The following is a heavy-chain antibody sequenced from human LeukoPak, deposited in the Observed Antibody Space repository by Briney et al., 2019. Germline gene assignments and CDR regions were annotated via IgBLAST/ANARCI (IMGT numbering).Heavy chain of an antibody. D-gene: IGHD5-12*01. V-gene: IGHV1-8*01. J-gene: IGHJ4*02. CDR3: ARGWYGYSGYDSSDY. CDR1: GYTFTSYD. Sequence: ASVKVSCKASGYTFTSYDINWVRQATGQGLEWMGWMNPNSGNTGYAQKFQGRVTMTRNTSISTAYMELSSLRSEDTAVYCCARGWYGYSGYDSSDYWGQGTLVTVSS. CDR2: MNPNSGNT.